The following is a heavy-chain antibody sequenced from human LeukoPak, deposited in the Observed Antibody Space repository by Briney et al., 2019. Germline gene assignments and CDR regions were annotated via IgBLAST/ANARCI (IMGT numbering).Heavy chain of an antibody. CDR3: MRALTISGIGPPPA. J-gene: IGHJ5*02. D-gene: IGHD3-3*01. CDR2: IDPNGGRT. Sequence: ASVKVFCKASGYTFTSYYMHWVRQAPGQGFEWVGGIDPNGGRTFHAQKFQDRVTLTRDLSPTTVYMELSSLREEDTAVYYCMRALTISGIGPPPAWGQGTLLTVSS. CDR1: GYTFTSYY. V-gene: IGHV1-46*01.